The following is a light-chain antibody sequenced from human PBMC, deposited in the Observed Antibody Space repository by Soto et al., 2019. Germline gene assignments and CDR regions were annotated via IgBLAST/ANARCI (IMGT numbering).Light chain of an antibody. J-gene: IGLJ1*01. V-gene: IGLV2-8*01. CDR2: EVV. CDR3: KSYAGSNTYV. Sequence: SVLAQLPVASGSPGQSVTISCTGTKHDIGVYDFVSWYQHHPGKAPRLIIYEVVQRPSGVLDRFSGSKSGNTASLTVSGLQAADEADYFCKSYAGSNTYVFGSGTKV. CDR1: KHDIGVYDF.